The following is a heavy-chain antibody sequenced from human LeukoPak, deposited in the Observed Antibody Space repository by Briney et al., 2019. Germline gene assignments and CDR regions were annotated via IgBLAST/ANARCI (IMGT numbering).Heavy chain of an antibody. CDR3: ARDVERLRFLEWLFPTLDY. Sequence: GGSLRLSCAASGFTLSNYWMHWVRQAPGKGLVWVSRINSGGRTTGYAGSVKGRFTISRDNAKNTLYLQMNSLRAEDTAGYYCARDVERLRFLEWLFPTLDYWGQGTLVTVSS. V-gene: IGHV3-74*01. D-gene: IGHD3-3*01. CDR1: GFTLSNYW. J-gene: IGHJ4*02. CDR2: INSGGRTT.